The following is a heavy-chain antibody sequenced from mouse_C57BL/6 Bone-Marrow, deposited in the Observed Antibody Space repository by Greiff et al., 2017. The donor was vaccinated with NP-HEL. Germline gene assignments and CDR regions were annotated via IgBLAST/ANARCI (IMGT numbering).Heavy chain of an antibody. CDR1: GYSFTGYY. CDR2: INPSTGGT. Sequence: EVQLQQSGPELVKPGASVKISCKASGYSFTGYYMNWVKQSPEKSLEWIGEINPSTGGTTYNQKFKAKATLTVDKSSSTAYMQLKSLTSEDSAVYCCARSSYYGSWYFDVWGTGTTVTVSS. CDR3: ARSSYYGSWYFDV. V-gene: IGHV1-42*01. J-gene: IGHJ1*03. D-gene: IGHD1-1*01.